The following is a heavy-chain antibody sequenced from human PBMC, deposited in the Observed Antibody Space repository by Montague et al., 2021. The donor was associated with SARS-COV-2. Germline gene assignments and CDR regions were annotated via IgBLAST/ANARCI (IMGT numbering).Heavy chain of an antibody. CDR3: ARGTTMIIY. V-gene: IGHV4-34*01. CDR1: GGSFSSYY. D-gene: IGHD3-22*01. J-gene: IGHJ4*02. Sequence: SETLSLTCAVYGGSFSSYYCCWFRQPPGKGLEWIGEINHSGSTNXNPSLKSRVTISVDTSKNQFSLKVDSVTAADTATYYCARGTTMIIYWGQGTLVSVSS. CDR2: INHSGST.